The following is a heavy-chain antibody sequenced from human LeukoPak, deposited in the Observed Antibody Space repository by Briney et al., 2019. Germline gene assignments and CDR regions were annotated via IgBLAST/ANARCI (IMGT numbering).Heavy chain of an antibody. D-gene: IGHD3-22*01. CDR2: IYYSGST. V-gene: IGHV4-59*01. CDR3: ARVTNYHDTRGYPDY. Sequence: KPSETLSLTCTVSGGSISSYYWSWIRQPPGKGLEWIGYIYYSGSTNYNPSLKSRVTISEDTSKNQISLKLTSVTAADTAVYYCARVTNYHDTRGYPDYWGQGTLVTVSS. J-gene: IGHJ4*02. CDR1: GGSISSYY.